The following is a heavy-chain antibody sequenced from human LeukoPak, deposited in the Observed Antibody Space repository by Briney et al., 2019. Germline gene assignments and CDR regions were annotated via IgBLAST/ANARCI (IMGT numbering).Heavy chain of an antibody. J-gene: IGHJ4*02. CDR3: AKERNLYCSGGSCYSAGFDY. CDR2: IWYDGSNK. V-gene: IGHV3-33*06. D-gene: IGHD2-15*01. CDR1: GFTFSSYG. Sequence: GRSLRLSCAASGFTFSSYGMHWVRQAPGKGLEWVAVIWYDGSNKYYADSVKGRFTISRDNSKNTLYLQMNSLRAEDTAVYYCAKERNLYCSGGSCYSAGFDYWGQGTLVTVSS.